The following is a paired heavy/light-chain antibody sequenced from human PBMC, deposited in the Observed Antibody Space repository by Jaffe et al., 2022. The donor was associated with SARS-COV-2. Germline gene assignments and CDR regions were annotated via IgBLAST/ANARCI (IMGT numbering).Heavy chain of an antibody. CDR2: IKFDGTEK. Sequence: EVQLVESGGGLVQPGGSLRLSCAASGFSFRNYWMTWVRQAPGKGLEWVANIKFDGTEKYYADSVKGRFTISRDNADNSVYLQLSSLRAEDTAFYFCARDESPGNIFTGYYDALDFWGRGTMVTVSS. CDR3: ARDESPGNIFTGYYDALDF. V-gene: IGHV3-7*01. CDR1: GFSFRNYW. D-gene: IGHD3-9*01. J-gene: IGHJ3*01.
Light chain of an antibody. J-gene: IGKJ1*01. CDR1: QGIRNE. V-gene: IGKV1-6*01. CDR2: GAS. CDR3: LQDYNYPRT. Sequence: AIQMTQSPSSLSASVGDRVTITCRASQGIRNELGWYQQKPGKAPKLLIYGASSLQSGVSSRFSGSGSGTDFTLTISSLQPEDFATYYCLQDYNYPRTFGQGTKVEIK.